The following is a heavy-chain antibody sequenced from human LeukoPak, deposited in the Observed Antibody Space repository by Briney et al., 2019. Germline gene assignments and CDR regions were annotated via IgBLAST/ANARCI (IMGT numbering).Heavy chain of an antibody. J-gene: IGHJ4*02. CDR1: GFTFSSYG. D-gene: IGHD3-22*01. CDR2: IRYDGSNK. Sequence: PGGSLRLSCAASGFTFSSYGMYWVRQAPGKGLEWVAFIRYDGSNKYYADSVKGRFTISRDNSKNTLYLQMNSLRAEDTAVYYCAKDLFTMIVGPFDYWGQGTLVTVSS. V-gene: IGHV3-30*02. CDR3: AKDLFTMIVGPFDY.